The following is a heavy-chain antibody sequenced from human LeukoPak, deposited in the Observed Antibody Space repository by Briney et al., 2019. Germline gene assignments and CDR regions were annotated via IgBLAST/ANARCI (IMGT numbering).Heavy chain of an antibody. CDR2: IPYDGSNK. CDR3: ARIDYGDYGLGY. CDR1: GFTFSSYA. D-gene: IGHD4-17*01. Sequence: GGSLRLSYAASGFTFSSYAMNWVRQAPGKGLEWVAVIPYDGSNKYYADSVKGRFTISRDNSKNTLYLQMNSLRAEDTAVYYCARIDYGDYGLGYWGQGTLVTVSS. V-gene: IGHV3-30*04. J-gene: IGHJ4*02.